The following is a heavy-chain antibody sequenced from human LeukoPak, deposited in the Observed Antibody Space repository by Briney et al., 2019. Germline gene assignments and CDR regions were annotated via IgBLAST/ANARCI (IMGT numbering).Heavy chain of an antibody. Sequence: ASVKVSCTVSGYTLSEISMHWVRQAPGKGLEWMGGFSSGNGEALYAQKFQGRVTMTEDTSTDTAYMELSSLRSEDTAVFYCTTTMEDAFDIWGQGTMVTVSS. CDR1: GYTLSEIS. V-gene: IGHV1-24*01. D-gene: IGHD4/OR15-4a*01. J-gene: IGHJ3*02. CDR2: FSSGNGEA. CDR3: TTTMEDAFDI.